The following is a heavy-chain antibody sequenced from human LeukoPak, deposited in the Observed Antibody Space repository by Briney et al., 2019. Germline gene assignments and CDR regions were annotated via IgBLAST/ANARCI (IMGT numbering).Heavy chain of an antibody. J-gene: IGHJ3*02. CDR3: ARDYDSSGYSDAFDI. V-gene: IGHV3-20*04. Sequence: GGSLRLSCAASGFTFDDYGMSWVRQAPGKGLEWVSGINWTGGSTGYADSVKGRFTISRDNAKNSLYLQMNSLRAEDTALYYCARDYDSSGYSDAFDIWGQGTMVTVSS. CDR2: INWTGGST. CDR1: GFTFDDYG. D-gene: IGHD3-22*01.